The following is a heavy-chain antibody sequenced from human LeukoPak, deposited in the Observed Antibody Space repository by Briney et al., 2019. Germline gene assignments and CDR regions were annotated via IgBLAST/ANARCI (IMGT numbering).Heavy chain of an antibody. D-gene: IGHD1-26*01. CDR3: ARGNPSYSGSYYGLDY. V-gene: IGHV4-39*07. CDR2: INHSGST. J-gene: IGHJ4*02. CDR1: GGSISSSSYY. Sequence: KPSETLSLTCTVSGGSISSSSYYWSWIRQPPGKGLEWIGEINHSGSTNYNPSLKSRVTISVDTSKNQFSLKLSSVTAADTAVYYCARGNPSYSGSYYGLDYWGQGTLVTVSS.